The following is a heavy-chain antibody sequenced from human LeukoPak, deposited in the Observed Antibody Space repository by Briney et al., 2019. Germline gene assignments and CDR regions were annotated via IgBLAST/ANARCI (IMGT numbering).Heavy chain of an antibody. V-gene: IGHV1-2*02. D-gene: IGHD3-22*01. Sequence: ASVKASCKASGYTFTGYYMHWVRQAPGQGLEWMGWINPNSGGTNYAQKFQGRVTMTRDTSISTAFMDLSRLRSDDTAVYYCARVKTMIVVVRLFDYWGQGTQVTVSS. CDR2: INPNSGGT. CDR3: ARVKTMIVVVRLFDY. CDR1: GYTFTGYY. J-gene: IGHJ4*02.